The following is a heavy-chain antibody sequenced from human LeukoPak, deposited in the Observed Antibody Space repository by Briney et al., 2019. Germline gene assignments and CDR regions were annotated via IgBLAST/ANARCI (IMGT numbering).Heavy chain of an antibody. J-gene: IGHJ4*02. Sequence: GSVKVSCKASGYTFTGYYMHWVRQAPGQGLEWMGRINPNSGGTNYAQKFQGRVTMTRDTSISTAYMELSRLRSDDTAVYYCARLRYYDSSGYIARFFDYWGQGTLVTVSS. CDR2: INPNSGGT. D-gene: IGHD3-22*01. V-gene: IGHV1-2*06. CDR1: GYTFTGYY. CDR3: ARLRYYDSSGYIARFFDY.